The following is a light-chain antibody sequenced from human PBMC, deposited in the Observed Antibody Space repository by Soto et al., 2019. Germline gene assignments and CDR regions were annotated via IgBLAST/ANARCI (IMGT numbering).Light chain of an antibody. Sequence: IVITQPPAPLSVSPGDSATLSCRASPIVSTNLDWYHQKPGQAPSVLIYGASIRATGVPARFSGRGSGTDFTLTTISLEPEDFAVYYCQQYGNSPWTFGQGTKVDI. CDR3: QQYGNSPWT. J-gene: IGKJ1*01. V-gene: IGKV3-15*01. CDR1: PIVSTN. CDR2: GAS.